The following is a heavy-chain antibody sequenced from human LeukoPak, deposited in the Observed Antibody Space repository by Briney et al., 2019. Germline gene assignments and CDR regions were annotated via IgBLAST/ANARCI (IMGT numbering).Heavy chain of an antibody. D-gene: IGHD2-2*01. CDR2: IIPIFGTA. CDR1: GGTFSSYA. CDR3: ARDRDIVVVPTATNYFDY. Sequence: SVKVSCKASGGTFSSYAISWVRQAPGQGLEWMGGIIPIFGTANCAQKFQGRVTITAGESTSTAYMELSSLRSEDTAVYYCARDRDIVVVPTATNYFDYWGQGTLVTVSS. V-gene: IGHV1-69*13. J-gene: IGHJ4*02.